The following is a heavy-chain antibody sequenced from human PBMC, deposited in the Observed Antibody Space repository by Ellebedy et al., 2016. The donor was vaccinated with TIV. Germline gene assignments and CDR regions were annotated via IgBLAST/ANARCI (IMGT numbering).Heavy chain of an antibody. CDR3: AKARGSSSFFDY. Sequence: GESLKISCAASGFTLTNYGMSWVRQDPGKGLEWVSAIGDSGTTYYADSVKGRFTISRDTSKNTLYLQMNSLRGEDTAVYYCAKARGSSSFFDYWGQGTLVTVSS. CDR2: IGDSGTT. J-gene: IGHJ4*02. D-gene: IGHD6-6*01. CDR1: GFTLTNYG. V-gene: IGHV3-23*01.